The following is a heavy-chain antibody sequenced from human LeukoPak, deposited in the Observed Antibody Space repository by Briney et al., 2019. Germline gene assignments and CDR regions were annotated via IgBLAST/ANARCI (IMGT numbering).Heavy chain of an antibody. D-gene: IGHD6-13*01. J-gene: IGHJ4*02. V-gene: IGHV4-59*12. Sequence: PSETLSLTCTVSGASISSYYWSWIRQPPGKGLEWIGYIYYSGSTNYNPSLQSRVTISVDTSKNQFSLQLSSVTAADTAVYYCARADTHHTYSSSWHFDYWGQGTLVTVSS. CDR3: ARADTHHTYSSSWHFDY. CDR1: GASISSYY. CDR2: IYYSGST.